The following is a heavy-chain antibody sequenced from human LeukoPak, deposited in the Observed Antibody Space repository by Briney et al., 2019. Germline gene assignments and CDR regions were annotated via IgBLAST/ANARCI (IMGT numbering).Heavy chain of an antibody. CDR3: ARDRTTGTTSPSDFDI. CDR1: GYTFTSYG. V-gene: IGHV1-18*04. Sequence: ASVKVSCKASGYTFTSYGISWVRQAPRQGLEWMGWISAYNGNTNYAQKLQCRVTMTTDTSASTAYMELRSLRSDDTAVYYCARDRTTGTTSPSDFDIWGQGTMVTVSS. D-gene: IGHD1-1*01. J-gene: IGHJ3*02. CDR2: ISAYNGNT.